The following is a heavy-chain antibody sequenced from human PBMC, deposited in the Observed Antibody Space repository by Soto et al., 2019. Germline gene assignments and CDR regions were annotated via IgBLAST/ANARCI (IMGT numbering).Heavy chain of an antibody. CDR2: IYYRGNT. V-gene: IGHV4-59*11. CDR1: GGSISSHY. D-gene: IGHD3-16*01. J-gene: IGHJ6*04. CDR3: ARGGREASGIAV. Sequence: QVQLQESGPGLVKPSETLSLTCTVSGGSISSHYWSWVRQAPGKGLEWIGCIYYRGNTFYNPSLKREGTISVDTSKNLIPEKLASVTTSHAAVYYTARGGREASGIAVGGKGTTVTVPS.